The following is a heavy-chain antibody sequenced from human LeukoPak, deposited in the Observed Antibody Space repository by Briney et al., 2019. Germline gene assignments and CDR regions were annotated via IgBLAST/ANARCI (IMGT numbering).Heavy chain of an antibody. J-gene: IGHJ6*03. Sequence: ASVKVSCTASGYTFTSYGISWVRQAPGQGLEWMGWISAYNGNTNYAQKLQGRVTMTTDTSTSTAYMELRSLRSDDTAVYYCARDYYGSGSQTYYMDVWGKGTTVTVSS. D-gene: IGHD3-10*01. V-gene: IGHV1-18*01. CDR2: ISAYNGNT. CDR3: ARDYYGSGSQTYYMDV. CDR1: GYTFTSYG.